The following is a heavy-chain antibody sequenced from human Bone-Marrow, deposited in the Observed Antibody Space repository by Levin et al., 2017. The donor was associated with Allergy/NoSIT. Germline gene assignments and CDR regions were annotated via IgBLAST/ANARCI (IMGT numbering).Heavy chain of an antibody. CDR1: RSTFAGSA. CDR3: VAPGSLSGRLVDDYYMHV. Sequence: SVKVSCKSSRSTFAGSAVQWVRQARGQRPEWVGWIVVRHGQTNYAQQFQDRVTFTRDMSTATVYMELSRLRSEDTAVYYCVAPGSLSGRLVDDYYMHVWGKGTTVTVSS. J-gene: IGHJ6*03. D-gene: IGHD1-26*01. CDR2: IVVRHGQT. V-gene: IGHV1-58*01.